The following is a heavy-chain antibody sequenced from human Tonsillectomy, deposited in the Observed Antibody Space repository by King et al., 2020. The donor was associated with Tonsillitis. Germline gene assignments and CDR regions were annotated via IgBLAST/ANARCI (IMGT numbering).Heavy chain of an antibody. D-gene: IGHD2-2*01. V-gene: IGHV3-23*04. CDR1: GFTFSNFA. CDR3: AKVVTEADIVLVPAARDHYYYYYGMDV. J-gene: IGHJ6*02. Sequence: VQLVESGGGLVQPGGSLRLSCAASGFTFSNFAMNWVRQAPGKGLEWVSAIGGSGGSTYYADSVKGRFTISRDSSKNTLYLQMNSLRAEDTAVYYCAKVVTEADIVLVPAARDHYYYYYGMDVWGQGTTVTVSS. CDR2: IGGSGGST.